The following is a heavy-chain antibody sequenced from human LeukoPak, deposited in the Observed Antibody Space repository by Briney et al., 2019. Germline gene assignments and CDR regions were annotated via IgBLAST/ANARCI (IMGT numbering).Heavy chain of an antibody. CDR2: IYTSGST. J-gene: IGHJ4*02. Sequence: PSETLSLTCTVSGGSISSGSYYWSWIRQPAGKGLEWIGRIYTSGSTNYNLSLKSRVTISVDTSKNQFSLKLSSVTAADTAVYYCARVDILTGYHDYWGQGTLVTVSS. CDR3: ARVDILTGYHDY. V-gene: IGHV4-61*02. CDR1: GGSISSGSYY. D-gene: IGHD3-9*01.